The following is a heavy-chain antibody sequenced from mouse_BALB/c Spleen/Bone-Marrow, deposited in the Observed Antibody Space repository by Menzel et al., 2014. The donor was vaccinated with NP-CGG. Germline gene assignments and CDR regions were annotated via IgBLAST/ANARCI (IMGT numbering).Heavy chain of an antibody. Sequence: EVKLVESGGGLVQPGGSRKLSCAASGFTFSSFGMHWVRQAPEKGLEWVAYISSGSSTIYYADAVMGRFTISRDNTKNTLFLQMTSLRCEDATMYYCARSGSSSGYFDYWGQGTTLTVSS. J-gene: IGHJ2*01. D-gene: IGHD1-1*01. CDR2: ISSGSSTI. CDR3: ARSGSSSGYFDY. V-gene: IGHV5-17*02. CDR1: GFTFSSFG.